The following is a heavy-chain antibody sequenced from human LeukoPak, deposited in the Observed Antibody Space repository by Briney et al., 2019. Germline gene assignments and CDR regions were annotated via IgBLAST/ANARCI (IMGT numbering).Heavy chain of an antibody. V-gene: IGHV3-48*03. J-gene: IGHJ4*02. CDR2: ISSSGNTI. D-gene: IGHD4/OR15-4a*01. CDR1: GFTFSSYE. CDR3: ARDSRLYY. Sequence: VGSLRLSRAASGFTFSSYEMSWGRQAPGEGLEWVSSISSSGNTIFYADSVTGRFTISRDNAKNSLYRQMNSLRAEDTAVYYCARDSRLYYWGQGTLVTVSS.